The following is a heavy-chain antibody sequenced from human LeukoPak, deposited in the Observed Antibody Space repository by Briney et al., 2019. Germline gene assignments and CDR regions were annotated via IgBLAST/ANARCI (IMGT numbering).Heavy chain of an antibody. CDR3: ARGNAN. CDR2: VYYSGTT. V-gene: IGHV4-39*07. CDR1: GGSISSSSYY. Sequence: SETLSLTCTVSGGSISSSSYYWGWIRQPPGKGLEWIGSVYYSGTTYYNPSLKSRVTISLDTSKNQFFLKLSSVTAADTALYYCARGNANWGQGTLVTVSS. J-gene: IGHJ4*02.